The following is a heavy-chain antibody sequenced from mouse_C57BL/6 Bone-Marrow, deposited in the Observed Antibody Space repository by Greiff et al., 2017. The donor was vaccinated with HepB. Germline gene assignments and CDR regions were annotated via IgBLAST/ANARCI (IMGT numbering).Heavy chain of an antibody. V-gene: IGHV1-69*01. CDR2: IDPSDSYT. J-gene: IGHJ3*01. CDR1: GYTFTSYW. CDR3: AFYYGSPWFAY. Sequence: QVQLPQPGAELVMPGASVKLSCKASGYTFTSYWMHWVKQRPGQGLEWIGEIDPSDSYTNYNQKFKGKSTLTVDKSSSTAYMQLSSLTSEDSAVYYCAFYYGSPWFAYWGQGTLVTVSA. D-gene: IGHD1-1*01.